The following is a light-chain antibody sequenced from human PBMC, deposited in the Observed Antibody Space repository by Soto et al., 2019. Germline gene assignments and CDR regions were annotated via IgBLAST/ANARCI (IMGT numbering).Light chain of an antibody. V-gene: IGKV1-39*01. CDR1: QSTYNY. CDR2: AAS. CDR3: QHSYFTPHP. J-gene: IGKJ2*01. Sequence: DIQMTQSQSSLSASVGDRVTITCRASQSTYNYLNWYQQKPGKAPKLLIYAASTLQSGDPSRFSGSGSGTYFTLTISSLQPEDFATNYCQHSYFTPHPFGQGTNLEIK.